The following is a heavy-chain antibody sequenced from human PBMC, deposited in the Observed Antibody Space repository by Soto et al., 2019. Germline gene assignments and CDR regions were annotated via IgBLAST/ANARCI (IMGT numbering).Heavy chain of an antibody. V-gene: IGHV3-15*01. D-gene: IGHD6-6*01. CDR2: IKSKTDGGTT. J-gene: IGHJ6*03. CDR1: GFTFSNAW. CDR3: TTLKIAARPKYYYYYMDV. Sequence: EVQLVESGGGLVKPGGSLRLSCAASGFTFSNAWMSWVRQAPGKGLEWVGRIKSKTDGGTTDYAAPVKGRFTISRDDSKNTLYLQMNSLKTEDTAVYYCTTLKIAARPKYYYYYMDVWDKGTTVTVSS.